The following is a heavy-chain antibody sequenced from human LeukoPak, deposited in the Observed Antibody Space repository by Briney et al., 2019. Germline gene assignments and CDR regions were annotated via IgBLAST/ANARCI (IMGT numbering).Heavy chain of an antibody. CDR3: ARAGSRSDFDY. V-gene: IGHV4-31*03. Sequence: SETLSLTCTVSGGSISSGGYYWSWIRQHPGKGLEWIGYIYYSGSTYYNPSLKSRVTISVDTSKNQFSLKVNSVTAADTALYYCARAGSRSDFDYWGQGTLVTVSS. J-gene: IGHJ4*02. CDR2: IYYSGST. CDR1: GGSISSGGYY. D-gene: IGHD6-6*01.